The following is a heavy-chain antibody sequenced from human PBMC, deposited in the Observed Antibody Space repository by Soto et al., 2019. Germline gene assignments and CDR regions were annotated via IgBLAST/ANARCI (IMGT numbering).Heavy chain of an antibody. CDR1: GFTVSSNY. V-gene: IGHV3-53*01. D-gene: IGHD3-22*01. CDR3: ARAPFYDSSGYSGP. CDR2: IYSGGST. J-gene: IGHJ5*02. Sequence: GGSLRLSCAASGFTVSSNYMSWVRQAPGKGLEWVSVIYSGGSTYYADSVKGRFTISRDNSKNTLYLQMNSLRAEDTAVYYCARAPFYDSSGYSGPWGQGTLVTVSS.